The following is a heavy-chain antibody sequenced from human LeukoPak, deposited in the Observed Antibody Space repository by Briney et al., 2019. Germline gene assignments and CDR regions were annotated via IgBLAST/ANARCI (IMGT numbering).Heavy chain of an antibody. CDR3: ARLGSVAGTITSY. V-gene: IGHV4-39*01. J-gene: IGHJ4*02. Sequence: SETLSLTCTVSGGSISSSSYYWGWLRQPPGKGLEWIGSIYYSGSTYYNPSLKSRVTISVDTSKNQFSLKLSSVTAADTAVYYCARLGSVAGTITSYWGQGTLVTVSS. D-gene: IGHD6-19*01. CDR1: GGSISSSSYY. CDR2: IYYSGST.